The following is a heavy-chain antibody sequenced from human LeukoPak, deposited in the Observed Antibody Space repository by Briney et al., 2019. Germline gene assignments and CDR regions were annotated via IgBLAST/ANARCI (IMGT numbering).Heavy chain of an antibody. Sequence: GGSLRLSCAASGFTFSSYWMSWVRQAPGKGLEWVANIKQDGSEKYYVDSVKGRFTISRDSAKNSLYLQMNSLRAEDTAVYYCAREGDGITMVRGVIYYYYYMDVWGKGTTVTISS. CDR3: AREGDGITMVRGVIYYYYYMDV. CDR1: GFTFSSYW. V-gene: IGHV3-7*01. J-gene: IGHJ6*03. CDR2: IKQDGSEK. D-gene: IGHD3-10*01.